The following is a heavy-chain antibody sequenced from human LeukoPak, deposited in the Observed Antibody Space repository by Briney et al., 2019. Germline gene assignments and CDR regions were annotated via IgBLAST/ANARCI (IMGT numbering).Heavy chain of an antibody. J-gene: IGHJ2*01. CDR1: GGSFSGYY. CDR2: INHSGST. Sequence: SETLSLTCAVYGGSFSGYYWSWIRQPPGKGLEWIGEINHSGSTNYNPSLKSRVTISVDTSKNQFSLKLSSVTAADTAVYYCARGLDLWGRGTPVTVSS. CDR3: ARGLDL. V-gene: IGHV4-34*01.